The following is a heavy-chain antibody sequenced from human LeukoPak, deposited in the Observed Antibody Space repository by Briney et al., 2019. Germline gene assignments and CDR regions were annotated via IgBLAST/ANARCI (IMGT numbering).Heavy chain of an antibody. Sequence: GGSLRLSCAASGFTFSSYEMNWVRQAPGKGLEWVSYISSSGSTIYYADSVKGRFTISRDNAKNTLYLQMNSLRAEDTAVYYCAKPAISSRGWYYDYWGQGTLVTVPS. V-gene: IGHV3-48*03. CDR2: ISSSGSTI. CDR3: AKPAISSRGWYYDY. CDR1: GFTFSSYE. J-gene: IGHJ4*02. D-gene: IGHD6-19*01.